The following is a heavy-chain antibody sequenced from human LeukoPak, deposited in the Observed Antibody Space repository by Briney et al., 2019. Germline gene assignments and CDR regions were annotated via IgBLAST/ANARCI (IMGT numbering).Heavy chain of an antibody. V-gene: IGHV4-59*01. CDR1: GASISSYY. J-gene: IGHJ4*02. CDR3: ARSYCSGGSCYLYHFDY. Sequence: SETLSLTCSISGASISSYYWSWIRQPPGKGLEWFGYIFYSGGTSYNPSLRSRVTISLDTSKNQFSLKLSSVTATDTAIYFCARSYCSGGSCYLYHFDYWGQGTLVTVSS. CDR2: IFYSGGT. D-gene: IGHD2-15*01.